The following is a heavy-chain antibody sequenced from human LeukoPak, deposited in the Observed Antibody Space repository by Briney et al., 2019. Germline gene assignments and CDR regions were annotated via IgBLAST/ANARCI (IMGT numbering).Heavy chain of an antibody. Sequence: PGGSLRLSCAASGFTFSSYAMSWVRQAPGKGLEWVSYISSSGSTIYYADSVKGRFTISRDNAKNSLYLQMNSLRAEDTAVYYCVPFYYDSSGHIPQDYWGQGTLVTVSS. CDR3: VPFYYDSSGHIPQDY. D-gene: IGHD3-22*01. CDR2: ISSSGSTI. CDR1: GFTFSSYA. V-gene: IGHV3-48*04. J-gene: IGHJ4*02.